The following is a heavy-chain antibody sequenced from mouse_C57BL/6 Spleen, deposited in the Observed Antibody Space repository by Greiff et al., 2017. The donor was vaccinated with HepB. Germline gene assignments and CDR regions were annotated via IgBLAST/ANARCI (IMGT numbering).Heavy chain of an antibody. J-gene: IGHJ2*01. CDR3: ARGIRQDFDY. D-gene: IGHD2-12*01. Sequence: QVQLQQPGAELVKPGASVKLSCKASGYTFTSYWMQWVKQRPGQGLEWIGEIDPSDSYTNYNQKFKGKATLTVDTSSSTAYMQLSSLTSEDSAVYYCARGIRQDFDYWGQGTTLTVSS. CDR2: IDPSDSYT. V-gene: IGHV1-50*01. CDR1: GYTFTSYW.